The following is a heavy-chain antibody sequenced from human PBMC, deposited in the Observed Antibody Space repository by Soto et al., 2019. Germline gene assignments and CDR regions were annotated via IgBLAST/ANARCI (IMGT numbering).Heavy chain of an antibody. CDR3: ASLPGYSYGYGVGIVY. CDR2: INPSGGST. Sequence: QVQLVQYGAEVKKPGASVKVSCKASGYTFTSYYMHWVRQAPGQGLEWMGIINPSGGSTSYAQKFQGRVTMTRDTSTSTVYMELSSLRSEDTAVYYCASLPGYSYGYGVGIVYWGQGTLVTVSS. V-gene: IGHV1-46*03. J-gene: IGHJ4*02. D-gene: IGHD5-18*01. CDR1: GYTFTSYY.